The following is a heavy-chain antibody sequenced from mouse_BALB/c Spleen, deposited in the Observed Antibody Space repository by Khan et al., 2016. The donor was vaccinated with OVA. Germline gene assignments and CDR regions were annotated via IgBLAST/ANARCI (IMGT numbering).Heavy chain of an antibody. CDR1: GYTFSSSW. V-gene: IGHV1-80*01. Sequence: QVQLQQPGAELVRPGSSVKISCKASGYTFSSSWMNWVKQRPGQGLEWIGQIFPGDGDTNYNGKFKGKATLTADKSSRTAYMQLISLTSEDSAVYFCARYYGSRFAYWGQGTLVTVSA. J-gene: IGHJ3*01. D-gene: IGHD1-1*01. CDR3: ARYYGSRFAY. CDR2: IFPGDGDT.